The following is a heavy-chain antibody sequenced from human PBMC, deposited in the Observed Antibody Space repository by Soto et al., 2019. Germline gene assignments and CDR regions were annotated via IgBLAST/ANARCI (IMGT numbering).Heavy chain of an antibody. CDR1: GFTFSSIS. CDR2: ISPSGDKT. D-gene: IGHD2-15*01. J-gene: IGHJ4*02. CDR3: AKDRGGRGKEIDQ. Sequence: PGGSLILSCAAYGFTFSSISMSWVRQPPGKGLEWVSTISPSGDKTYQGDSAKGRFTISRDNSKNTLYLRMNSLRGDDTAVYYCAKDRGGRGKEIDQWGQGALVTVSS. V-gene: IGHV3-23*01.